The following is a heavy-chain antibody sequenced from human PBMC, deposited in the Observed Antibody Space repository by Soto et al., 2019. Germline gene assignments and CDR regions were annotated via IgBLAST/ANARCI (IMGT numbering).Heavy chain of an antibody. CDR2: TYYRSKWYY. D-gene: IGHD1-26*01. CDR1: GDSVSSNSAG. CDR3: ARGEQYSGRIFDY. V-gene: IGHV6-1*01. Sequence: SPTLSLPCAITGDSVSSNSAGWSWVRQSPSRGLEWLGRTYYRSKWYYEYAVPVRGRITINPDTSKNQYSLQLNSVTPEDTAVYFCARGEQYSGRIFDYWGQGTLVTVSS. J-gene: IGHJ4*01.